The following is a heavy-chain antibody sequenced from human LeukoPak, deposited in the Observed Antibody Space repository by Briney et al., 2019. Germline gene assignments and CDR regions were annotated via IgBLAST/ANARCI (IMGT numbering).Heavy chain of an antibody. Sequence: GGSLRLSCEASGFSFSDYYMSWIRQAPGKGLEWVAYITSSGDDIYYADSVKGRFTISRDNAKNALFLQMNSLRVEDTATYYCASDIVATSGDFWGQGTLVSVSS. CDR3: ASDIVATSGDF. CDR2: ITSSGDDI. D-gene: IGHD5-12*01. V-gene: IGHV3-11*01. CDR1: GFSFSDYY. J-gene: IGHJ4*02.